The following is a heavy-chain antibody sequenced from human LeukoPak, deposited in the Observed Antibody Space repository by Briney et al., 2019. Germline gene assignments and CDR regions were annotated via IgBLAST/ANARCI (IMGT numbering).Heavy chain of an antibody. CDR1: GGTFSGHA. CDR2: IIPNSGTA. CDR3: ARGLQYQLLKALGHYYMDV. J-gene: IGHJ6*03. D-gene: IGHD2-2*01. Sequence: SVKVSCKASGGTFSGHAIAWVRQAPGQGPEWMGGIIPNSGTANYAQKFQGRVTITTDESTSTAYLELSSLASDDTAVYYCARGLQYQLLKALGHYYMDVWGEGTTVTVSS. V-gene: IGHV1-69*05.